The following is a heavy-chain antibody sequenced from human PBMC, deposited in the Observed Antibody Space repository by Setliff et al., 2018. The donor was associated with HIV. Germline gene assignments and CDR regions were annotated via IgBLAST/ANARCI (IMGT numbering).Heavy chain of an antibody. CDR1: GGSISSSSYY. D-gene: IGHD5-18*01. Sequence: KASETLSLTCTVSGGSISSSSYYWGWIRQPPGKGLEWIGSIYYSGSTYYNPSLKSRVTISVDTSKNQFSLKLSSVTAADTAVYYCARHPAGRPAMGPHYFDHWGQGTLVTVSS. CDR3: ARHPAGRPAMGPHYFDH. CDR2: IYYSGST. J-gene: IGHJ4*02. V-gene: IGHV4-39*01.